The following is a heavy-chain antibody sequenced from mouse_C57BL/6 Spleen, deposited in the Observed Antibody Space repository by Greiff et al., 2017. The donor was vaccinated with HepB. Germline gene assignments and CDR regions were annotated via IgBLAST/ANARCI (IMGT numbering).Heavy chain of an antibody. CDR2: IYPGDGDT. V-gene: IGHV1-82*01. CDR3: AREGYWYFDV. CDR1: GYAFSSSW. Sequence: VKLQESGPELVKPGASVKISCKASGYAFSSSWMNWVKQRPGKGLEWIGRIYPGDGDTNYNGKFKGKATLTADKSSSTAYMQRSSLTSEDSAVYVCAREGYWYFDVWGTGTTVTVSS. J-gene: IGHJ1*03.